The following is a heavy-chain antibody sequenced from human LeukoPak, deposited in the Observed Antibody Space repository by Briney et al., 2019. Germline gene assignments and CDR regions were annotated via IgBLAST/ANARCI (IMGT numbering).Heavy chain of an antibody. D-gene: IGHD3-10*01. CDR3: ARDGYWDYGSGSYYNFDY. CDR2: INPNSGGT. J-gene: IGHJ4*02. V-gene: IGHV1-2*02. CDR1: GYTFTGCY. Sequence: SVKVSCKASGYTFTGCYMHWVRQAPGQGLEWMGWINPNSGGTNYAQKFQGRVTMTRDTSISTAYMELSRLRSDDTAVYYCARDGYWDYGSGSYYNFDYWGQGTLVTVSS.